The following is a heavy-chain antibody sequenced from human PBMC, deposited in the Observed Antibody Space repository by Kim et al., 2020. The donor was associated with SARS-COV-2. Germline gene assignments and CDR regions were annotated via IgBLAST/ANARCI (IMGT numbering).Heavy chain of an antibody. Sequence: SPSLQSRVTTSVDTSKNQFSLKLNSVTAADTAVYYCARVAGYPHWGWFDPWGQGTLVTVSS. J-gene: IGHJ5*02. CDR3: ARVAGYPHWGWFDP. D-gene: IGHD2-15*01. V-gene: IGHV4-59*01.